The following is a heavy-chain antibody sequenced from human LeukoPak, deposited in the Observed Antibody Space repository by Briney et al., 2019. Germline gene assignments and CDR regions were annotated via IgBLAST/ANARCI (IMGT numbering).Heavy chain of an antibody. CDR3: ARGGETYYYDPDAFDI. J-gene: IGHJ3*02. D-gene: IGHD3-22*01. Sequence: GGSLRLSCAASGFTFGSYWMHWVRQAPGKGLVWVSRINTDGGSTTYADSVKGRFTISRDNAKNTLYLQMNSLRAEDTAVYYCARGGETYYYDPDAFDIWGQGTMVTVSS. V-gene: IGHV3-74*01. CDR2: INTDGGST. CDR1: GFTFGSYW.